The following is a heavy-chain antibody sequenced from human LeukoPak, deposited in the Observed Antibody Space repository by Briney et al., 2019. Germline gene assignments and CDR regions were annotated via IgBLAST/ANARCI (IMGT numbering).Heavy chain of an antibody. J-gene: IGHJ4*02. CDR2: IIPIRSRA. D-gene: IGHD3-16*01. Sequence: SVKVSCMPSGGTFSSYAISWVREAPGQGPEGMGRIIPIRSRANYAQKFQCGVTITADKSTSTAYMELSSLRSEDTAVYYWSKCPSLGYFDYWGQGTLVTVSS. V-gene: IGHV1-69*04. CDR1: GGTFSSYA. CDR3: SKCPSLGYFDY.